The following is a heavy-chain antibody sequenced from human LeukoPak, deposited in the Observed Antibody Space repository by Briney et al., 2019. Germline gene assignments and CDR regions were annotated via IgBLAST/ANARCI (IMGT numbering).Heavy chain of an antibody. CDR1: GFTFSSYA. Sequence: GGSLRLSCAASGFTFSSYAMHWVRQAPGKGLEWVAVISYDGSNKYYADSVKGRFTISRDNSKNTLYLQMNSLRAEDTAVYYCAREIRRAGSGGGDFWGQGTLVTVSS. V-gene: IGHV3-30-3*01. CDR2: ISYDGSNK. D-gene: IGHD6-19*01. CDR3: AREIRRAGSGGGDF. J-gene: IGHJ4*02.